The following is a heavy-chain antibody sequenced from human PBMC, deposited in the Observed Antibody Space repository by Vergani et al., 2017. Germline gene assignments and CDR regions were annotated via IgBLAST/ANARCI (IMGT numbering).Heavy chain of an antibody. Sequence: QMQLQESCPGLVKASETLSLTCTVSGDYIISRSYYLGWIRQPPGKGLEWIGSIYNSGNGDSSSSLKSSVTISADTSKNQFSLRLTSVTAADTAVYYCASGKYYSDSTSHFRGRYFDVWGRGTLVTVPS. CDR1: GDYIISRSYY. V-gene: IGHV4-39*01. D-gene: IGHD3-16*01. CDR2: IYNSGNG. CDR3: ASGKYYSDSTSHFRGRYFDV. J-gene: IGHJ2*01.